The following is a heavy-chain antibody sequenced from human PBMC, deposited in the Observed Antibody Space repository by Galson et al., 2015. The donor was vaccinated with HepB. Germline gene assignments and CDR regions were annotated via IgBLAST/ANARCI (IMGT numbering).Heavy chain of an antibody. CDR1: GLSFSTFR. Sequence: SLRLSCAASGLSFSTFRMNWVRQAPGKGLEWVAHIGSDGLTIKYADFVRGRFTISRDIAQKALFLQMNSLRDEDTAVYYCAIAFGYTSSRGLYAMGVWGQGTTVTVSS. D-gene: IGHD5-18*01. CDR3: AIAFGYTSSRGLYAMGV. CDR2: IGSDGLTI. V-gene: IGHV3-48*02. J-gene: IGHJ6*02.